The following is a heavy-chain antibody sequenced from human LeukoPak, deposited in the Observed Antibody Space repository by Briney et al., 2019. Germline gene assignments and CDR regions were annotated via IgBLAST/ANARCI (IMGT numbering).Heavy chain of an antibody. CDR3: ARGPYDFWSGYPTHFDY. CDR1: GGSFSGYY. CDR2: INHSGST. Sequence: SETQSLTCAVYGGSFSGYYWSWIRQPPGKGLEWIGEINHSGSTNYNPSLKSRVTISVDTSKNQFSLKLSSVTAADTAVYYCARGPYDFWSGYPTHFDYWGQGTLVTVSS. V-gene: IGHV4-34*01. J-gene: IGHJ4*02. D-gene: IGHD3-3*01.